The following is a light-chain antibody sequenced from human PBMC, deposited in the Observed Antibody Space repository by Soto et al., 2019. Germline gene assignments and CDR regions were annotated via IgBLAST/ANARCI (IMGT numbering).Light chain of an antibody. CDR2: DNG. J-gene: IGLJ2*01. Sequence: QSVLTQPPSVSAAPGQKVTISCSGSSSNIENNYVSWYQQLPGTAPKLLIYDNGKRPSGIPDRFSGSKSGTSATLGITGLRTGDEADYYCGTWDSSLSAGVFGGGTKVTVL. V-gene: IGLV1-51*01. CDR1: SSNIENNY. CDR3: GTWDSSLSAGV.